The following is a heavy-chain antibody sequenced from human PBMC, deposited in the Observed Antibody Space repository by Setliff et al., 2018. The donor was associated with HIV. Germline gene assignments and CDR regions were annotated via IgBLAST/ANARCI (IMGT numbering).Heavy chain of an antibody. CDR2: INASGDKT. CDR1: GFNFTNYY. J-gene: IGHJ4*02. V-gene: IGHV1-46*03. D-gene: IGHD5-12*01. Sequence: ASVKVSCKASGFNFTNYYIHWVRQAPGEGLEWVGVINASGDKTNYAQKFQGRLIITKDTSTSTVYMELSSLGSDDTAVYYCGRDYRSWIRAIGYWGQGTLVTVSS. CDR3: GRDYRSWIRAIGY.